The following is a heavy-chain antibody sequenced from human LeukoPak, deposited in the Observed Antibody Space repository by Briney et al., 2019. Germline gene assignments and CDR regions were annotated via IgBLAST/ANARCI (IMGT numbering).Heavy chain of an antibody. J-gene: IGHJ4*02. Sequence: PSETLSLTCTVSGGSISSGGYYWSWIRQHPGKGLEWIGYIYYSGSTYYNPSLKSRVTISVDTSKNQFSLKLSSVTAADTAVYYCARDPSNFDYTWGSYRPAPRYYFDYWGQGNLVTVSS. CDR2: IYYSGST. CDR3: ARDPSNFDYTWGSYRPAPRYYFDY. V-gene: IGHV4-31*03. D-gene: IGHD3-16*02. CDR1: GGSISSGGYY.